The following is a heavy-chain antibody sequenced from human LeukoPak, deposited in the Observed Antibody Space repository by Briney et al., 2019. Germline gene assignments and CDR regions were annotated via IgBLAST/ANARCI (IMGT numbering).Heavy chain of an antibody. CDR1: GGSISTYY. CDR3: ARQNYGSAPLRY. V-gene: IGHV4-59*08. J-gene: IGHJ4*02. Sequence: SETLSLTCTVSGGSISTYYWSWIRQPPGKGLEWIGYISHSGSTNYNPSLKRRVTISLDTSKNQFSLKLSSVTAADTAVYYCARQNYGSAPLRYWGQGTLVTVSS. CDR2: ISHSGST. D-gene: IGHD3-10*01.